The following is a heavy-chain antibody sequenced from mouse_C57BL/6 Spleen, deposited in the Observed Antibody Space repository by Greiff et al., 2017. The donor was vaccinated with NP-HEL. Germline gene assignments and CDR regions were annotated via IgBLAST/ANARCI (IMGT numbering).Heavy chain of an antibody. D-gene: IGHD3-2*02. Sequence: EVQLVESGGDLVKPGGSLKLSCAASGFTFSSYGMSWVRQTPDKRLEWVATISSGGSYTYYPDSVKGRFTISRDNAKNTLYLQRSSLKSEDTAMYYCARQMSSGEDYAMDYWGQGTSVTVSS. CDR2: ISSGGSYT. V-gene: IGHV5-6*01. CDR1: GFTFSSYG. CDR3: ARQMSSGEDYAMDY. J-gene: IGHJ4*01.